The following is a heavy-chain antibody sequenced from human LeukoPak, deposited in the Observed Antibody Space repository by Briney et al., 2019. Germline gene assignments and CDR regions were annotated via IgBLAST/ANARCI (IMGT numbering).Heavy chain of an antibody. J-gene: IGHJ4*02. V-gene: IGHV3-30*18. CDR2: ISYDGSNK. CDR3: AKEGYGDYDEGLLGF. Sequence: GGSLRPSCAASGFTFSSYGMHWVRQAPGKGLEWVAVISYDGSNKYYADSVKGRFTISRDNSKNTLYLQMNSLRAEDTAVYYCAKEGYGDYDEGLLGFWGQGTLVTVSS. CDR1: GFTFSSYG. D-gene: IGHD4-17*01.